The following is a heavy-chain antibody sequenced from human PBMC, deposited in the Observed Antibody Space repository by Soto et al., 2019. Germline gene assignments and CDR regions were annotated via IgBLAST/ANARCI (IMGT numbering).Heavy chain of an antibody. J-gene: IGHJ3*02. V-gene: IGHV4-31*03. Sequence: PSETLSLTCTVSGGSISSGGYYWSWIRQHPGKGLEWIGYIYYSGSTYYNPSLKSRVTISVDTSKNQFSLKLSSVTAADTAVYYCARGSGGYIWGSYRSPARRPYDAFDIWGQGTMVTVSS. CDR3: ARGSGGYIWGSYRSPARRPYDAFDI. CDR2: IYYSGST. CDR1: GGSISSGGYY. D-gene: IGHD3-16*02.